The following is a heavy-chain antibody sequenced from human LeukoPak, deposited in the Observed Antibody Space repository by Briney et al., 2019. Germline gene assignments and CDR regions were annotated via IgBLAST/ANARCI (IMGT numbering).Heavy chain of an antibody. J-gene: IGHJ6*02. CDR2: ISSSSSYI. CDR1: GFTFSSYS. V-gene: IGHV3-21*01. CDR3: ARERLVVVGDAYYYYGMDV. D-gene: IGHD2-2*01. Sequence: GGSLRLSCAASGFTFSSYSMNWVRQAPGKGLEWVSSISSSSSYIYYADSMKGRFTVSRDNAKNSLFLQMNSLRAEDTAVYYCARERLVVVGDAYYYYGMDVWGQGTTVTVSS.